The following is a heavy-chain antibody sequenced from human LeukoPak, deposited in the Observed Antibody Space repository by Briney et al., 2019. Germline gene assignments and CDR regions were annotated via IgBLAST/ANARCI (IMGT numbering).Heavy chain of an antibody. Sequence: SQTLSLTCTVSGGSISSGGYSWSWIRQHPGKGLEWIGYIYYSGSTYYNPSLKSRVTISVDTSKNQFSLKLSSVTAADTAVYYCARDLEWLTAFDPWGQGTLVTVSS. CDR2: IYYSGST. CDR1: GGSISSGGYS. D-gene: IGHD3-3*01. V-gene: IGHV4-31*03. J-gene: IGHJ5*02. CDR3: ARDLEWLTAFDP.